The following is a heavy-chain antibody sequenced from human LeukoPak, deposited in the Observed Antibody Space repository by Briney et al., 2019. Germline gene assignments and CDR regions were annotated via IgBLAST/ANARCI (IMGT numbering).Heavy chain of an antibody. J-gene: IGHJ4*02. CDR1: GFTFSITA. Sequence: RPGGSLRLSCAASGFTFSITAMSWVRQAPDKGLEWVSTISGMGVGTYYADSVKGRFTISRDESKNTLYMQMNSLRADDTAVYYCAKDLGRYRKNFFDYWGQGNLVTVSS. V-gene: IGHV3-23*01. CDR3: AKDLGRYRKNFFDY. CDR2: ISGMGVGT. D-gene: IGHD1-26*01.